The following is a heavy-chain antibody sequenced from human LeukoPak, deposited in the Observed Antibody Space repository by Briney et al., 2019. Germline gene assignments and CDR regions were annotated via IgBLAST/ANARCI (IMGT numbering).Heavy chain of an antibody. J-gene: IGHJ6*02. CDR2: IIPILGIA. V-gene: IGHV1-69*04. D-gene: IGHD4-17*01. Sequence: SVKVSCKASGGTFSSYAISWVRQAPGQGLEWIGRIIPILGIANYAQKFQGRVTITADKSTSTAYMELSSLRSEDTAVYYCARDPMTTYYGMDVWGQGTTVTVSS. CDR3: ARDPMTTYYGMDV. CDR1: GGTFSSYA.